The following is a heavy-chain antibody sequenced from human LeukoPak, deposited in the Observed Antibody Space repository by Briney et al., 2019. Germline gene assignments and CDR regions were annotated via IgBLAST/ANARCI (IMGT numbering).Heavy chain of an antibody. D-gene: IGHD4-17*01. J-gene: IGHJ6*02. CDR2: IYYSGST. V-gene: IGHV4-31*03. CDR3: ARVTPTTVTTSRDDYYGMDV. CDR1: GGSISSGGYY. Sequence: PSETLSLTCTVSGGSISSGGYYWSWIRQHPGKGLEWIGYIYYSGSTYYNPSLKSRVTISVDTSKNQFSLKLSSVTAADTAVYCCARVTPTTVTTSRDDYYGMDVWGQGTTVTVSS.